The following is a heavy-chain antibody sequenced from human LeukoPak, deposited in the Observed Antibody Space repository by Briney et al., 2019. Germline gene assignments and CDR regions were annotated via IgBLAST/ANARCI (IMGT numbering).Heavy chain of an antibody. CDR3: VRGGDTAMDY. D-gene: IGHD5-18*01. Sequence: SETLSLTCAVYGGPFSGYYWSWIRQPPGKGLEWIGEINHSGSTNYNPSLKSRVTISVDTSKNQFSLKLSSVTAADTAVYYCVRGGDTAMDYWGQGTLVTVSS. CDR2: INHSGST. J-gene: IGHJ4*02. CDR1: GGPFSGYY. V-gene: IGHV4-34*01.